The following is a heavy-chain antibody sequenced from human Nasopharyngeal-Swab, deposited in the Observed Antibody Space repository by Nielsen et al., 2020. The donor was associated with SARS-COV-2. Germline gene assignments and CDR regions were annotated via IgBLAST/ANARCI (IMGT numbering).Heavy chain of an antibody. Sequence: GESLKISCAASGFTFSGYAMNWVRQAPGRGLEWVSAISGADDSTKYADSVKGRFTISRDNSKNTLDLQMNSLRAEDTAMYYCAKDRDSGDDSGEYYHYYGMDVWGQGTSVTVS. V-gene: IGHV3-23*01. CDR3: AKDRDSGDDSGEYYHYYGMDV. CDR1: GFTFSGYA. CDR2: ISGADDST. J-gene: IGHJ6*02. D-gene: IGHD5-12*01.